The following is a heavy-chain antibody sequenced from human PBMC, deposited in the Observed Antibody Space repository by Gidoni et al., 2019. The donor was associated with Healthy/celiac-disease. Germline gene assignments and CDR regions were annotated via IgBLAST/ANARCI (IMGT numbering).Heavy chain of an antibody. CDR3: ARDSDYSSSWYDDAFDI. CDR2: ISSSSSTI. D-gene: IGHD6-13*01. CDR1: GFTFSSHS. J-gene: IGHJ3*02. V-gene: IGHV3-48*02. Sequence: EVKLVESGGGLVQPGGSLRLSCGASGFTFSSHSMNWVRQAPGKGLEWVSYISSSSSTIYYADSVKGRFTISRDNAKNSLYLQMNSLRDEDTAVYYCARDSDYSSSWYDDAFDIWGQGTMVTVSS.